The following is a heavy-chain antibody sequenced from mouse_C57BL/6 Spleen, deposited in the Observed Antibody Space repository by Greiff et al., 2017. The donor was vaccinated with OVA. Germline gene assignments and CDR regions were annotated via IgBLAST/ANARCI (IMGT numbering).Heavy chain of an antibody. Sequence: VQLQQSGPELVKPGASVKISCKASGYAFSSSWMNWVKQRPGKGLEWIGRIYPGDGDTNYDGKFKGKATLTADKSSSTAYMQLSSLTSEDSAVYFCAQIYYDYDEFADWGQGTLVTVSA. CDR2: IYPGDGDT. CDR1: GYAFSSSW. D-gene: IGHD2-4*01. V-gene: IGHV1-82*01. J-gene: IGHJ3*01. CDR3: AQIYYDYDEFAD.